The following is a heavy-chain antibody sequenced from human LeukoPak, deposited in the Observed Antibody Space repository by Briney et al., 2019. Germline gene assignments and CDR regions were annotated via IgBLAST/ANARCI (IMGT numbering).Heavy chain of an antibody. CDR2: IYYSGST. Sequence: KPSETLSLTCAVSGGSIASGDYSWSWIRQPPGKGLEWIGYIYYSGSTYYNPSLKSRLSISVDTSKNQFSLKLSSVTAADTAVYYCATWPRRVQGGAFFDYWGQGTLVTVSS. CDR3: ATWPRRVQGGAFFDY. J-gene: IGHJ4*02. V-gene: IGHV4-30-4*07. CDR1: GGSIASGDYS. D-gene: IGHD3-10*01.